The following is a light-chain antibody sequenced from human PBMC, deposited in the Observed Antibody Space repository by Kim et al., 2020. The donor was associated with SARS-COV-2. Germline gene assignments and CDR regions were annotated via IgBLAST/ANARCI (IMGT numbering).Light chain of an antibody. CDR3: QQSYTTPRT. Sequence: DIQMTQSPSSLSASVGDRVTITCRASQSISSYLNWYQQKPGKAPKLLIYAASSLQGGVPSRFSGSGSGTDFTLTISSLQPEDFATYYCQQSYTTPRTFGQGTKLAI. CDR2: AAS. CDR1: QSISSY. V-gene: IGKV1-39*01. J-gene: IGKJ2*01.